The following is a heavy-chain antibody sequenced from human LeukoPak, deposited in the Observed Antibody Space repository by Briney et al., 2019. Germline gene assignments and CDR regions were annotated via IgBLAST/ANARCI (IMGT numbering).Heavy chain of an antibody. V-gene: IGHV1-2*02. D-gene: IGHD1-26*01. CDR1: GYTFTSYY. J-gene: IGHJ4*02. CDR2: INPNSGGT. CDR3: ARQGPRCDSGSSTCYFDY. Sequence: GASVKVSCKASGYTFTSYYMHWVRQAPGQGLEWMGWINPNSGGTNYAQKFQGRVTMTRDTSISTAYMELSRLRSDDTAVYYCARQGPRCDSGSSTCYFDYWGQGTLVTVSP.